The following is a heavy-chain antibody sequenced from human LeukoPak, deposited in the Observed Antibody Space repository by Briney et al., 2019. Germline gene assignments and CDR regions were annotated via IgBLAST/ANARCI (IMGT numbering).Heavy chain of an antibody. CDR2: IIPIFGTA. CDR3: ARGGSGSYDY. V-gene: IGHV1-69*13. D-gene: IGHD1-26*01. Sequence: AVKVSCKASGGTFSGYAISWVRQAPVQGLEWMGGIIPIFGTANYAQKFQGRVTITADESTSTAYMELSSLRSEDTAVYYCARGGSGSYDYWGQGTLVTVSS. J-gene: IGHJ4*02. CDR1: GGTFSGYA.